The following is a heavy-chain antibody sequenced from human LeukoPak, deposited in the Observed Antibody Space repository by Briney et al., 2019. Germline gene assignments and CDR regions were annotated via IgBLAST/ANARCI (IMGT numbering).Heavy chain of an antibody. J-gene: IGHJ4*02. D-gene: IGHD6-19*01. CDR2: IYNSGST. CDR1: ADSISNHY. V-gene: IGHV4-59*11. CDR3: GAEFSNEQWLDWDY. Sequence: SETLSLTCTVSADSISNHYWTWLRQPPGKGREWIGYIYNSGSTNYNTSLKSRVTISMDTSKNQFSLKLSSVTAADTAVYHCGAEFSNEQWLDWDYWGQGTLVTVSS.